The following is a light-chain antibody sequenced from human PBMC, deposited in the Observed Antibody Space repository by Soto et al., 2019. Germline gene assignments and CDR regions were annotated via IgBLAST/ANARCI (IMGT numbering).Light chain of an antibody. J-gene: IGKJ2*01. CDR1: QSISSSY. CDR2: AAS. CDR3: QQYGSSSYT. V-gene: IGKV3-20*01. Sequence: EIVLTQSPGTLSLSPGERATLSCRASQSISSSYLAWYQQKPGQAPRLLIYAASRRATGIPDRFSGSGSGTDLTLTISRLEPEDFAVYYCQQYGSSSYTFGQGTQVEIK.